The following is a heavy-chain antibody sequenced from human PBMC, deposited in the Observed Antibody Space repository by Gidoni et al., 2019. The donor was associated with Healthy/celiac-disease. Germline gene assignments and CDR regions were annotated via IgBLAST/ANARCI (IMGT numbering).Heavy chain of an antibody. CDR1: GFTFSSYS. CDR3: AREFPGRYGDYTSYFDY. D-gene: IGHD4-17*01. V-gene: IGHV3-21*01. J-gene: IGHJ4*02. CDR2: MSSSSSYI. Sequence: EVQLVESGGGLVKPGGSLRLSCAASGFTFSSYSMNWVRQAPGKGLEWVSSMSSSSSYIYYADSVKGRFTISRDNAKNSLYLQMNSLRAEDTAVYYCAREFPGRYGDYTSYFDYWGQGTLVTVSS.